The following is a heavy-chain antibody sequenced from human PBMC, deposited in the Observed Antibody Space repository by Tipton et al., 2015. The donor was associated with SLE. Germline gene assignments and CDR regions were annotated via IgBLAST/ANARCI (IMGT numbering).Heavy chain of an antibody. Sequence: TLSLTCSVSADSIRRSYWSWIRQPPGKGLEWIGYIYYTGDTNYNPSLKSRVTISADTSKNQISLMLSSVTAADTAVYYCARWIPLTGINVWGQGATVTVSS. CDR1: ADSIRRSY. J-gene: IGHJ6*02. CDR3: ARWIPLTGINV. V-gene: IGHV4-59*08. D-gene: IGHD5-18*01. CDR2: IYYTGDT.